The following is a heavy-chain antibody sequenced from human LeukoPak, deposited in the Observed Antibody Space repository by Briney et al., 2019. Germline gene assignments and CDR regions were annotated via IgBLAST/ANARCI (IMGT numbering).Heavy chain of an antibody. J-gene: IGHJ5*02. V-gene: IGHV3-30*03. D-gene: IGHD2-15*01. CDR2: ISYDGSNK. CDR1: GFTFSSYG. CDR3: ARDFGILGYCSGGSCYSFLFDP. Sequence: GRSLRLSCAASGFTFSSYGMHWVRQAPGKGLEWVAVISYDGSNKYYADSVKGRFTISRDNSKNTLYLQMNSLRAEDTAVYYCARDFGILGYCSGGSCYSFLFDPWGQGTLVTVSS.